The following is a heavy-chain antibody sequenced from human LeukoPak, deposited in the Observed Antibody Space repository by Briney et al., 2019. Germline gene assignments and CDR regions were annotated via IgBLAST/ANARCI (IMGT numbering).Heavy chain of an antibody. D-gene: IGHD2-8*01. CDR2: INHSGST. CDR1: GGSFSGYY. CDR3: ARASEANFDY. V-gene: IGHV4-34*01. J-gene: IGHJ4*02. Sequence: SETLSLTCAVYGGSFSGYYWSWIRQPPGKGLEWIGEINHSGSTNYNPSLKSRVTISVDTSKNQFSLKLSSVTAADTAVYYCARASEANFDYWGQGTLATVSS.